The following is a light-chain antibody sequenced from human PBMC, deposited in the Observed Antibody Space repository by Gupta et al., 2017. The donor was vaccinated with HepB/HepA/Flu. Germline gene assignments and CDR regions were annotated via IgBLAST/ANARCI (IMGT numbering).Light chain of an antibody. Sequence: QPVLTQSPSAPASLGASVKLTCTLSSGHSRYAIAWHQQQPEKGPRYLMKLNSDGSHSRGDGIPDRFSGSSSGAERYLTISSLQSEDEADYYCQTWDTGIRVFGGGTKLTVL. V-gene: IGLV4-69*01. CDR2: LNSDGSH. CDR1: SGHSRYA. J-gene: IGLJ3*02. CDR3: QTWDTGIRV.